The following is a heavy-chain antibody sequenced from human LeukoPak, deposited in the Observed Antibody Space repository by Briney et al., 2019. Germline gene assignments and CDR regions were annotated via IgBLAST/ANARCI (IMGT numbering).Heavy chain of an antibody. CDR3: RLSPQDEEWELRFDY. D-gene: IGHD1-26*01. J-gene: IGHJ4*02. Sequence: SETMSLTCTAAGGSISRYYWSWVRQPPGNGLGWMGYIYYGGSTNYNPSLKSRVTISVDTSKNQFSLKLSSETSAHTAVYYCRLSPQDEEWELRFDYSGEGTLVTVSS. CDR1: GGSISRYY. V-gene: IGHV4-59*01. CDR2: IYYGGST.